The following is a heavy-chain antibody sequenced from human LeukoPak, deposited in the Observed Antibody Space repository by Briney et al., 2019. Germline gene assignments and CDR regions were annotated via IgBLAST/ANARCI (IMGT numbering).Heavy chain of an antibody. CDR2: INHSGST. CDR1: GGSFSGYY. J-gene: IGHJ4*02. Sequence: SETLSLTCAVYGGSFSGYYWSWIRQPPGEGLEWIGEINHSGSTNYNPSLKSRVTISVDTSKNQFSLKLSSVTAADTAVYYCARRVTNYYDSSGYYSGYYFDYWGQGTLVTVSS. V-gene: IGHV4-34*01. D-gene: IGHD3-22*01. CDR3: ARRVTNYYDSSGYYSGYYFDY.